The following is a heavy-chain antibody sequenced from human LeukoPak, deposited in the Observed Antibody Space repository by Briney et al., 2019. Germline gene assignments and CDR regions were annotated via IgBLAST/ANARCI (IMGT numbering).Heavy chain of an antibody. D-gene: IGHD3-10*01. CDR2: INPNSGGT. V-gene: IGHV1-2*02. CDR1: GYTFTGYY. CDR3: ARASYYGSGSYYNYYFDY. J-gene: IGHJ4*02. Sequence: ASVKVSCKASGYTFTGYYMHWVRQAPGQGLEWMGWINPNSGGTNYAQKFQGRVTMTRDTYISTAYMELSRLRSDDTAVYYCARASYYGSGSYYNYYFDYWGQGTLVTVSS.